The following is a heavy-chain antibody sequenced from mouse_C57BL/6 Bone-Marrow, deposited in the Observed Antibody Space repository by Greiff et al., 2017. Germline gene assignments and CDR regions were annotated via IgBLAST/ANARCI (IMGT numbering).Heavy chain of an antibody. CDR3: ARSSTFFYYFDY. J-gene: IGHJ2*01. CDR2: FHPYNDDT. CDR1: GYTFTTYP. D-gene: IGHD5-1*01. Sequence: VQLQQSGAELVKPGASVKMSCKASGYTFTTYPIEWMKQNHGKSLEWIGNFHPYNDDTKYNEKFKGKATLTVETSSNTVYLELSRLTSDDSAVYDCARSSTFFYYFDYWGQGTTLTVSS. V-gene: IGHV1-47*01.